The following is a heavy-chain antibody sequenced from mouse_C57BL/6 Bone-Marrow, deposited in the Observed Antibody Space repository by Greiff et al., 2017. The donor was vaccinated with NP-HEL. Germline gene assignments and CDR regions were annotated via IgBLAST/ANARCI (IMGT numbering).Heavy chain of an antibody. CDR2: IYPSDSET. CDR3: AGCSSFAWFAY. Sequence: VQLQQPGAELVRPGSSVKLSCKASGYTFTSYWMDWVKQRPGQGLEWIGNIYPSDSETHYNQKFKDKATLTVDKSSSTAYMQLSSLTSEDSAVYYCAGCSSFAWFAYWGQGTLVTVSA. D-gene: IGHD1-1*01. CDR1: GYTFTSYW. V-gene: IGHV1-61*01. J-gene: IGHJ3*01.